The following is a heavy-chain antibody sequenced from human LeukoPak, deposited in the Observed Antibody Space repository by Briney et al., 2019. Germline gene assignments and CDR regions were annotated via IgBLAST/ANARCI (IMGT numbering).Heavy chain of an antibody. J-gene: IGHJ4*02. Sequence: GGSLRLACRVSGFTFDEYAMSWVRQAPGKGLEWVAFVRGKPNGGTTEYAASVKGRFTISRDDSKSIAYLQMNSLKTEDTAIYYCTREPPEYCGGDCWGQGTLVTVSS. CDR2: VRGKPNGGTT. D-gene: IGHD2-21*01. CDR3: TREPPEYCGGDC. V-gene: IGHV3-49*04. CDR1: GFTFDEYA.